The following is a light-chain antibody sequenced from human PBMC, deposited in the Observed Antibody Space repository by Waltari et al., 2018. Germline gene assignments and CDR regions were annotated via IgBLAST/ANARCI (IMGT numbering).Light chain of an antibody. V-gene: IGKV1-39*01. CDR3: QQSYTTPYT. J-gene: IGKJ2*01. Sequence: DIQITQSPSSLSASVGDRVTIPCRTSQSISTYLNWYQQKPGTAPKLLIYAASRLQSGVPSRLSGSGSGTDFTLTISSLQPEDFATYYCQQSYTTPYTFGQGTKLQIK. CDR1: QSISTY. CDR2: AAS.